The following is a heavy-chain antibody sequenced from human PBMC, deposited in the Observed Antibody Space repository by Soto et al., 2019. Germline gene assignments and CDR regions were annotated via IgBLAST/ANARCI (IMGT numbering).Heavy chain of an antibody. J-gene: IGHJ6*03. CDR3: ARSYDDFWSGYYYMDV. V-gene: IGHV6-1*01. D-gene: IGHD3-3*01. CDR1: GDSVSSNSAA. CDR2: TYYRSKWYN. Sequence: SQTLSLTCAISGDSVSSNSAAWNWIRQSPSRGLEWLGRTYYRSKWYNDYAVSVKSRITINPDTSKNQFSLQLNSVTPEDTAVYYCARSYDDFWSGYYYMDVWGKGTTVTVSS.